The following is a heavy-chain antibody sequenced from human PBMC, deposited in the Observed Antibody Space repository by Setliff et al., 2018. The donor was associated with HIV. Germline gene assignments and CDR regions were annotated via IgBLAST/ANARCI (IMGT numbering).Heavy chain of an antibody. CDR1: GGTFSSFA. CDR3: TLGYCSVGSCYSVDLDY. D-gene: IGHD2-15*01. V-gene: IGHV1-69*13. J-gene: IGHJ4*02. CDR2: IIPIFGTT. Sequence: GASVKVSCKASGGTFSSFAINWVRQAPGQGLEWMGGIIPIFGTTNYAPRFHGRVTITADESTNTAYMELNSLRSEDTAFYYCTLGYCSVGSCYSVDLDYWGQGTLVTVSS.